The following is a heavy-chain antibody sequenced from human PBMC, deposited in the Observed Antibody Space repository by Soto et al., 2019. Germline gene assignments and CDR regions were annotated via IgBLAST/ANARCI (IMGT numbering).Heavy chain of an antibody. Sequence: EVQLVESGGGLVQPGGSLRLSCAASGFTFSSYWMHWVRQAPGKGLVWISRINTDGSSTSYVDSVQGRFTISRDNGMNTLFLQMNSLRGEDTAVYYCARRGSGVTRGLHYWGQGTLVTVSS. D-gene: IGHD2-15*01. CDR2: INTDGSST. V-gene: IGHV3-74*01. J-gene: IGHJ4*02. CDR3: ARRGSGVTRGLHY. CDR1: GFTFSSYW.